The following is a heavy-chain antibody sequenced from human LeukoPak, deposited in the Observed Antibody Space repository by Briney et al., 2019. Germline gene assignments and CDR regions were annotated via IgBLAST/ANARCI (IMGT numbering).Heavy chain of an antibody. CDR2: IYHSGST. D-gene: IGHD3-16*02. V-gene: IGHV4-38-2*01. CDR1: GYSISSGYY. Sequence: PSETLSLTCAVSGYSISSGYYWGWIRQPPGKGLEWIGNIYHSGSTYYNPSLKSRVTISVDTSKNQFSLNLSSVTAADTAVYYCASLRMISFGGVIAYFDYWGQGTLVTVSS. CDR3: ASLRMISFGGVIAYFDY. J-gene: IGHJ4*02.